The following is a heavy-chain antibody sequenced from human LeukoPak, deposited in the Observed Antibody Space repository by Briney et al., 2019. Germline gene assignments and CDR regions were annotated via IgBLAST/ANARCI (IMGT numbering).Heavy chain of an antibody. CDR1: GFTFMNYG. J-gene: IGHJ4*02. D-gene: IGHD3-3*01. CDR2: ISGSGGTT. V-gene: IGHV3-23*01. CDR3: AKDGPYDYWSGYYHEY. Sequence: PGGSLRLSCAASGFTFMNYGMSWVRQAPGKGLEWVSAISGSGGTTYYADYVKGRFTISRDNSKNTLYLQMNSLRAEDTAVYYCAKDGPYDYWSGYYHEYWGQGTLVTVSS.